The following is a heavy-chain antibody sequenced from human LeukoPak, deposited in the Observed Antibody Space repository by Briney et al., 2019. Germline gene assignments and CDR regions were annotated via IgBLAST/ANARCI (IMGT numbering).Heavy chain of an antibody. CDR2: ISTGSSTI. CDR1: GFTFSSYW. V-gene: IGHV3-48*02. CDR3: ARVAEIQLWLRSAFDY. D-gene: IGHD5-18*01. J-gene: IGHJ4*02. Sequence: PGGSLRLSCAASGFTFSSYWMHWVRQAPGKGLEWVSFISTGSSTIYYADSVKGRFTISRDNAKNSLYLQMNSLRDEDTAVYYCARVAEIQLWLRSAFDYWGQGTLVTVSS.